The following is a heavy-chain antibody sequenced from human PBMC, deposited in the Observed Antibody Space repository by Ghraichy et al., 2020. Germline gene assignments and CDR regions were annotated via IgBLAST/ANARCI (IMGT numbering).Heavy chain of an antibody. Sequence: GGYLRLSCAASGFTFSSYDMFWVRQPTGKGLEWVSTVGTGGDTYYSGSVQGRFTISRENAKTSLYLQMNSLRAEDTAVYYCVRAMAGTNIGNFRYYYGLDVWGQGTTVTVSS. CDR1: GFTFSSYD. D-gene: IGHD1/OR15-1a*01. J-gene: IGHJ6*02. CDR3: VRAMAGTNIGNFRYYYGLDV. V-gene: IGHV3-13*01. CDR2: VGTGGDT.